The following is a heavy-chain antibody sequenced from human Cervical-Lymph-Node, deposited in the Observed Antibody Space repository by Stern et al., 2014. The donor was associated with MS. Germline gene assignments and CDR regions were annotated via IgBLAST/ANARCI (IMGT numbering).Heavy chain of an antibody. J-gene: IGHJ4*02. D-gene: IGHD4-23*01. CDR3: ARGSTVVTDYFDY. CDR2: IIPLFGTA. Sequence: DQLVESGAEVKKPGSSVKVSCKASGGTFSSYAINWVRQAPGQGLEWMGGIIPLFGTANYAQKFQGRVTITADESPSTAYMGLSSLRSGDTAVYYCARGSTVVTDYFDYWGQGTLVTVPS. CDR1: GGTFSSYA. V-gene: IGHV1-69*01.